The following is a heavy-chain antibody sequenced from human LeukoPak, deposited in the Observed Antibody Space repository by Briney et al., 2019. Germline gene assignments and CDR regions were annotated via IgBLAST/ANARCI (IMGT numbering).Heavy chain of an antibody. CDR3: ARGTGTTTGYFDY. CDR1: GFTFRSYS. Sequence: QSGGSLRLSCAASGFTFRSYSMNWVRQAPGKGLEWVSYITSSSSTIYYADSVKGRFTISRDNAKNSLYLQMNSLRAEDTAVYYCARGTGTTTGYFDYWGQGTLVTASS. CDR2: ITSSSSTI. D-gene: IGHD1-7*01. V-gene: IGHV3-48*01. J-gene: IGHJ4*02.